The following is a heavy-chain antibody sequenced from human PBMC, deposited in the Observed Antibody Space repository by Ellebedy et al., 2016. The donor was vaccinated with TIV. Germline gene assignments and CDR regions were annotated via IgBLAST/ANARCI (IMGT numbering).Heavy chain of an antibody. CDR1: GFTFSNYA. D-gene: IGHD3-10*01. V-gene: IGHV3-23*03. J-gene: IGHJ4*02. Sequence: GESLKISCAASGFTFSNYAMSWVRQAPGKGLEWVSVIYSGGSTYYADSVKGRFTISRDNSKDTLFLQMNSLRAEDTAVYYCASSRYHYYLGNTIFAYWGQGTLVTVSS. CDR2: IYSGGST. CDR3: ASSRYHYYLGNTIFAY.